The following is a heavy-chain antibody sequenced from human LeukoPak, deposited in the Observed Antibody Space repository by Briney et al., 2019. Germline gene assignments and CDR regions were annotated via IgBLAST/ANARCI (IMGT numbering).Heavy chain of an antibody. CDR1: GGSFSSYA. CDR3: ARVDYDSRTLDY. CDR2: IIPIFGTA. V-gene: IGHV1-69*13. J-gene: IGHJ4*02. Sequence: SVKVSCKASGGSFSSYAISWVRQAPGQGPEWMGGIIPIFGTANYAQKFQGRVTITADESTSTAYMELSSLRSEDTAVYYCARVDYDSRTLDYWGQGTLVTVSS. D-gene: IGHD3-22*01.